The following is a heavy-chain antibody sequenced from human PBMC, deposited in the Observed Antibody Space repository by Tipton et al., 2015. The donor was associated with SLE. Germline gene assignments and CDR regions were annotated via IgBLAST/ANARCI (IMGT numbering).Heavy chain of an antibody. D-gene: IGHD3-10*01. Sequence: SLRLSCAASGFTFSTYWMHWVRQAPGKGLVWVSRINSDGRGTRYADSVKGRFTISRDNAKNTLYLQMSSLRVEDTAVYYCARPTYDFGSGSFYNGAFDVWGHGTMVTVSS. CDR2: INSDGRGT. J-gene: IGHJ3*01. V-gene: IGHV3-74*01. CDR1: GFTFSTYW. CDR3: ARPTYDFGSGSFYNGAFDV.